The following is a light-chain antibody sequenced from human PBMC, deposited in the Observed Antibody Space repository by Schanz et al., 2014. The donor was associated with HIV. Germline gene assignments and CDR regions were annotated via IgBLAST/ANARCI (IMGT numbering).Light chain of an antibody. CDR1: SSDVGSYNL. J-gene: IGLJ1*01. Sequence: QSALTQPASVSGSPGQSITISCTGTSSDVGSYNLVSWYQQHPGKAPKLMIYEVSNRPSGVSNRFSGSKSGNTASLTISGLQAEDEADYYCCSYAGSNNPYVFGTGTK. CDR3: CSYAGSNNPYV. V-gene: IGLV2-23*02. CDR2: EVS.